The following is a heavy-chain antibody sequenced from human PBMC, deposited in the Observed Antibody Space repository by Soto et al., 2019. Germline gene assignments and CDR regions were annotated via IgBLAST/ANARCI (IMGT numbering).Heavy chain of an antibody. CDR2: IYHSGST. D-gene: IGHD3-10*01. CDR1: GYSISGGYY. Sequence: SETLSLTCAVFGYSISGGYYWGWIRQPPGRGLEWIGNIYHSGSTYYNPSLKSRVTISVDTSKNQSSLKLTSVTAADTAVYYCAREDYYASGSDWGQGTLVTVS. J-gene: IGHJ4*02. V-gene: IGHV4-38-2*02. CDR3: AREDYYASGSD.